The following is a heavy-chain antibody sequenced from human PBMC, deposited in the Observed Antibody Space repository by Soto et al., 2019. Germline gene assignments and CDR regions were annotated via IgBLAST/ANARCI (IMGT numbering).Heavy chain of an antibody. Sequence: QVQLMQSGAELKKPGASVKVSCKASGYTFTTYGLSWVRQAPGQGLEWIGWISGFDGDTNYALHLPGRVTMTADTSTSTASMELRSLRSDDTAVYFCARDLVYCGSSSGYDDVFAIWGQGTMVTVSS. CDR2: ISGFDGDT. V-gene: IGHV1-18*01. CDR3: ARDLVYCGSSSGYDDVFAI. J-gene: IGHJ3*02. CDR1: GYTFTTYG. D-gene: IGHD6-25*01.